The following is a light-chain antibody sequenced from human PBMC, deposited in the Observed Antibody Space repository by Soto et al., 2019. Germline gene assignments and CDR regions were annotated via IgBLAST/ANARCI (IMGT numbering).Light chain of an antibody. CDR3: QQYGSSPWT. J-gene: IGKJ1*01. V-gene: IGKV3-20*01. CDR2: GAS. Sequence: EIVLTQSPGTLSLSPGERATLSCRASRSISSSYLAWYQQKPGQAPRLLIYGASSRATGIPDRFSGSGSGTDFTLTISRLEPEDFAVYYCQQYGSSPWTFGPGTKVEIK. CDR1: RSISSSY.